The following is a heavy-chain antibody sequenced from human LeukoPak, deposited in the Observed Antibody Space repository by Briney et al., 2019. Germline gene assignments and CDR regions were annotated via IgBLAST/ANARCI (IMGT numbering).Heavy chain of an antibody. CDR3: ARGRATTGTSPPRD. CDR1: GYTFTSNA. V-gene: IGHV7-4-1*02. D-gene: IGHD1-1*01. Sequence: ASVKVSCKASGYTFTSNAMNWVRQAPGQGLEWMGWINTNTGNPTYAQGFTGRFVFSLDTSVSTAYLQISSLKAEDTAVYYCARGRATTGTSPPRDWGQGTLVTVSS. J-gene: IGHJ4*02. CDR2: INTNTGNP.